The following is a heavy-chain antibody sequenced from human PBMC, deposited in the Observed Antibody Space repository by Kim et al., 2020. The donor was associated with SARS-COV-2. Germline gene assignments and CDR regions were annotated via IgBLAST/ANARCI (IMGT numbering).Heavy chain of an antibody. CDR1: GFTFSSYW. CDR3: ARGGLYCTNGVCYTFLPASPYGMDV. D-gene: IGHD2-8*01. Sequence: GGSLRLSCAASGFTFSSYWMHWVRQAPGKGLVWVSRINSDGSSTSYADSVKGRFTISRDNAKNTLYLQMNSLRAEDTAVYYCARGGLYCTNGVCYTFLPASPYGMDVWGQGTTVTVSS. J-gene: IGHJ6*02. V-gene: IGHV3-74*01. CDR2: INSDGSST.